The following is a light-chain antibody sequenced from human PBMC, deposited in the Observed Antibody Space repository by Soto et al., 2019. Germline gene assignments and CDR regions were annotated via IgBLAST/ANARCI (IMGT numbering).Light chain of an antibody. CDR3: SSYTTRSTLV. CDR1: SSDVGGYNY. J-gene: IGLJ3*02. CDR2: EVS. Sequence: QSALTQPASVSGSPGQSITISCTGTSSDVGGYNYVSWYQQHPGKAPKLIIYEVSYRPSGVSNRFSGSKSGNTASLTISGLQAEDEADYYCSSYTTRSTLVFGGGTKLTVL. V-gene: IGLV2-14*01.